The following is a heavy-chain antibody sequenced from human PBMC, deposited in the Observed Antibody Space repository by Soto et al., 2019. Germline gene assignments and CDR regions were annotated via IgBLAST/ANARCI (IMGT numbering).Heavy chain of an antibody. J-gene: IGHJ2*01. CDR2: ISYDGSNK. CDR1: GFTFSSYG. V-gene: IGHV3-30*18. CDR3: EKDHQWLVPVYWYFDL. D-gene: IGHD6-19*01. Sequence: QVQLVESGGGVVQPGRSLRLSCAASGFTFSSYGMHWVRQAPGKGLEWVAVISYDGSNKYYADSVKGRFTISRDNSKNTLYLQMNSLRAEDTAVYYCEKDHQWLVPVYWYFDLWGRGTLVTVSS.